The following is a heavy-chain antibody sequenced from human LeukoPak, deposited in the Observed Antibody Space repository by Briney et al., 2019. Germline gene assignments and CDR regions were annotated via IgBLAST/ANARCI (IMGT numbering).Heavy chain of an antibody. CDR3: ARTSSYCSGGNCYTAY. Sequence: ASVKVSCKASGYTFTGYYMHWVRQAPGQGLEWMGWINPNIGGTYYAQKFQDRVTMTRDTSISTAYMELSRLRSDDTAVYYCARTSSYCSGGNCYTAYWGQGTLVTVSS. V-gene: IGHV1-2*02. J-gene: IGHJ4*02. CDR1: GYTFTGYY. CDR2: INPNIGGT. D-gene: IGHD2-15*01.